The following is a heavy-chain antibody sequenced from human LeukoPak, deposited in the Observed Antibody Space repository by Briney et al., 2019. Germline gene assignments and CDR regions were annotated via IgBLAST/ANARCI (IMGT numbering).Heavy chain of an antibody. D-gene: IGHD3-10*01. CDR1: GFTFSSYA. V-gene: IGHV3-23*01. CDR3: AKDGGFGELSLNWFDP. J-gene: IGHJ5*02. CDR2: ISGSGGST. Sequence: GGSLRLSCAASGFTFSSYAMSWVRQAPGKGLEWVSAISGSGGSTYYADSVKGRFTISRDNSKNTLYLQMNSLRAEDTAVYYCAKDGGFGELSLNWFDPWGQGTLVTVSS.